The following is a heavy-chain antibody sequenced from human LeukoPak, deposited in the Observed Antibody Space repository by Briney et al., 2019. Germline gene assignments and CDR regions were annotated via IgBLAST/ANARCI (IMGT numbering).Heavy chain of an antibody. J-gene: IGHJ4*02. CDR1: GFTFSSYA. V-gene: IGHV3-23*01. Sequence: GGSLRLSCAGSGFTFSSYAMAWVRQAPGRGLDWVSAINSGGDKTYYADSVKGRFTISRDNSKNTLYLQTNSLKAEDTAVYSCARERTGGSLDSWGQGTLLTVSS. D-gene: IGHD2-15*01. CDR2: INSGGDKT. CDR3: ARERTGGSLDS.